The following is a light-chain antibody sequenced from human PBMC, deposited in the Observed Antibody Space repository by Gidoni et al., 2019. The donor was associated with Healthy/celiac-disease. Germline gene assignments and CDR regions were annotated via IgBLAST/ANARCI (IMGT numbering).Light chain of an antibody. CDR1: QGISNY. CDR3: QKYNSAPLT. Sequence: DIQMTQSPSSLSASVGDRVTITCRESQGISNYLAWYQQKPGKVPKLLIYAASTLQSGVPSRFSGSGSGTDFTLTISSLQPEDVATYYCQKYNSAPLTFXGXTKVEIK. CDR2: AAS. V-gene: IGKV1-27*01. J-gene: IGKJ4*01.